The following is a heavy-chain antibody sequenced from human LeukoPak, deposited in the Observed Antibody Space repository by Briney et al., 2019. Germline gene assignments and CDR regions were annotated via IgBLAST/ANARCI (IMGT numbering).Heavy chain of an antibody. CDR1: GGSISSGGYY. V-gene: IGHV4-31*03. CDR3: ARALSRSPALTIVVVPPNWFDP. CDR2: IYYSGST. D-gene: IGHD2-2*01. J-gene: IGHJ5*02. Sequence: SQTLSLTCTVSGGSISSGGYYWSWIRQHPGKGLEWIGYIYYSGSTYYNPSLKSRVTISVDTSKNQFSLKLSSVTAADTAVYYCARALSRSPALTIVVVPPNWFDPWGQGTLVTVSS.